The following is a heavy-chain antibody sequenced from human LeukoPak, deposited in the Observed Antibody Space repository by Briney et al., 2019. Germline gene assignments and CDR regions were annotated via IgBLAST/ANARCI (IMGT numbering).Heavy chain of an antibody. CDR3: VKVAKYYYGSETYYFFEH. Sequence: GGSLRLSCAASGFTFTTYWKSWVRQFPGKGLEWVANINQDGTEKYYVDSVKGRFTISRDNAKNSLYLQMNSLRVEDTAIYYCVKVAKYYYGSETYYFFEHWGQGTPVTASS. J-gene: IGHJ4*02. CDR1: GFTFTTYW. D-gene: IGHD3-10*01. V-gene: IGHV3-7*01. CDR2: INQDGTEK.